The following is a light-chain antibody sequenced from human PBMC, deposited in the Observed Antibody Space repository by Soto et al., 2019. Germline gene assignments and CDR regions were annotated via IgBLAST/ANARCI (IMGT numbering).Light chain of an antibody. J-gene: IGKJ3*01. Sequence: QMTQSPSSLSASVGDSVTITCRASQNIKTYLNWYQQKPGKAPNLLIYAASSLHSGVPSRFSGSGSGTEFTLTISSLQPDDSATYYCQQYNSFPLTFGPGTKVDIK. CDR1: QNIKTY. V-gene: IGKV1-17*01. CDR3: QQYNSFPLT. CDR2: AAS.